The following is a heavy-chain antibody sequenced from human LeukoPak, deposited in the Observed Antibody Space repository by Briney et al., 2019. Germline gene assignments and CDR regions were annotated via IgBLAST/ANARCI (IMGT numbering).Heavy chain of an antibody. CDR3: ARALPVDAFDI. Sequence: SETLSLTCTVSGGSISSYYWSWIRQPPGKGLEWIGYIYYSGSTNYNPSLKSRVTISVDTSKIQFSLKLSSVTAADTAVYYCARALPVDAFDIWGQGTMVTVSS. CDR2: IYYSGST. V-gene: IGHV4-59*01. CDR1: GGSISSYY. J-gene: IGHJ3*02.